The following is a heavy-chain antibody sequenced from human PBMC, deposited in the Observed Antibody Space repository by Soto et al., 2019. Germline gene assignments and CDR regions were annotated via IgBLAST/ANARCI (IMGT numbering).Heavy chain of an antibody. CDR3: ARDPSITMIVVKDAFDI. Sequence: QVQLVESGGGVVQPGRSLRLSCAASGFTFSSYGMHWVRQAPGKGLEWVAVIWYDGSNKYYADSVKGRFTISRDNSKNTLYLQMNSLGAEDTAVYYCARDPSITMIVVKDAFDIWGQGTMVTVSS. CDR1: GFTFSSYG. CDR2: IWYDGSNK. V-gene: IGHV3-33*01. J-gene: IGHJ3*02. D-gene: IGHD3-22*01.